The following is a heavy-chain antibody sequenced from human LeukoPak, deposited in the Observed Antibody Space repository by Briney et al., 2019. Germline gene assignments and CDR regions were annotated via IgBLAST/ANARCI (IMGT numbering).Heavy chain of an antibody. Sequence: GGSLRLSCAASGFTVSSNYMSWVRQAPGKGLVWVSRINSDGSIKEYADSVKGRFTIFRDNAKNTLFLQMNSLRVEDTAVYYCARGPDHGGSYYHDWGQGTPVTVSS. J-gene: IGHJ4*02. D-gene: IGHD1-26*01. CDR2: INSDGSIK. V-gene: IGHV3-74*01. CDR3: ARGPDHGGSYYHD. CDR1: GFTVSSNY.